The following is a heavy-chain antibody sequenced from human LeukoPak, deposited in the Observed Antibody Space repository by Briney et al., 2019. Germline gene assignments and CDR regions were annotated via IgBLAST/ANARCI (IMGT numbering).Heavy chain of an antibody. CDR2: IYTSGST. D-gene: IGHD2-2*01. V-gene: IGHV4-4*07. CDR1: GGFISSYY. J-gene: IGHJ5*02. CDR3: AREGIVVVPAATVEFDP. Sequence: PSETLSLTCTVSGGFISSYYWSWIRQPAGKGLEWIGRIYTSGSTNYNPSLKSRVTMSVDTSKNQFSLKLSSVTAADTAVYYCAREGIVVVPAATVEFDPWGQGTLVTVSS.